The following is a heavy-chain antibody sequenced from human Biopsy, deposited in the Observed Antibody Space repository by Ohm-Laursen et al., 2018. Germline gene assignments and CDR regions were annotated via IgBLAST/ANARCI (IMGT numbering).Heavy chain of an antibody. V-gene: IGHV4-59*01. D-gene: IGHD3-9*01. CDR3: ARGRGWGNTYFRSFDY. Sequence: SQTLSLTCTVSGGSLSGYFWSWIRRPPGKGLEWIGYNQNSGSTNYNPSLKSRVTISADTSKNQFPLKLSSVTAADTAMYYCARGRGWGNTYFRSFDYWGQGTLVTVSS. J-gene: IGHJ4*02. CDR1: GGSLSGYF. CDR2: NQNSGST.